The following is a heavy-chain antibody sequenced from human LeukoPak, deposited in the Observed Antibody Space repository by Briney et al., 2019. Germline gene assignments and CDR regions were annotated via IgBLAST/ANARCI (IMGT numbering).Heavy chain of an antibody. J-gene: IGHJ3*02. D-gene: IGHD3-3*01. V-gene: IGHV3-53*01. CDR3: ARGTYYDFWSGYHHDAFDI. Sequence: GGSLRLSCAASGFTVSSNYMSWVRQAPGKGLEWVSVIYSGGSTYYADSVKGRFTISRDNSKNTLYLQMNSLRAEDTAVYYCARGTYYDFWSGYHHDAFDIWGQGTMVTVSS. CDR1: GFTVSSNY. CDR2: IYSGGST.